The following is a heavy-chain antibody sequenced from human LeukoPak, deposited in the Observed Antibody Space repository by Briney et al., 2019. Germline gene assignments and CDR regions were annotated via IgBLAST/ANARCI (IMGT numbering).Heavy chain of an antibody. Sequence: RASVKVSCKASGYTFTSYGISWVRQAPGQGLAWMGWISAYNGNTNYAQKLQGRVTLTTDTSTSTAYMELRSLRSDDTAVYYCARSDGYCSSTSCQNIDYWGQGTLVTVSS. V-gene: IGHV1-18*01. CDR3: ARSDGYCSSTSCQNIDY. CDR2: ISAYNGNT. CDR1: GYTFTSYG. D-gene: IGHD2-2*03. J-gene: IGHJ4*02.